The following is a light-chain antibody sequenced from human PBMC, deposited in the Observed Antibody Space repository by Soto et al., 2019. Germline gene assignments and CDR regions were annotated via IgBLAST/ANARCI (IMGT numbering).Light chain of an antibody. Sequence: LQMTQSPSTPSGSVGDKVTITFQASQDIRYYLNWYQQKTGQAPKLLIYDASQLETGVPSRFSGSGSGTDFTFTINSLQPEDIGTYYCQHYNSFPITFGQGTRLEIK. CDR2: DAS. J-gene: IGKJ5*01. V-gene: IGKV1-33*01. CDR3: QHYNSFPIT. CDR1: QDIRYY.